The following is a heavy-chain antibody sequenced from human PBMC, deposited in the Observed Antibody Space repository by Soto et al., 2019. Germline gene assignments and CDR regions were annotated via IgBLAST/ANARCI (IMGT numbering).Heavy chain of an antibody. CDR2: MNPNSGNT. Sequence: QVQLVQSGAEVKKPGAAVKVSCKASGYTFTSYDINWVRQATGQGREWMGWMNPNSGNTCYAQKFQGRVTLTRNTSISTAYMELSSLSSEDTAVYYCAAEHSSSWSFDYWGQGNLVTVSS. CDR1: GYTFTSYD. J-gene: IGHJ4*02. D-gene: IGHD6-13*01. CDR3: AAEHSSSWSFDY. V-gene: IGHV1-8*01.